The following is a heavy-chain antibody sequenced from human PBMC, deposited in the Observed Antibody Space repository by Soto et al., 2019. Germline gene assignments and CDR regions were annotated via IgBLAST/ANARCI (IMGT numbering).Heavy chain of an antibody. Sequence: SETLSLTCTVTGDSISSRSYYWGWIRQPPGKGLEWIGYIYHSGSTYYNPSLKSRVTMSVDTSKNQFSLELSSVTAADTAVYYCARGYYDFWSGYYTTPPFFDYWGQGTLVTVSS. CDR3: ARGYYDFWSGYYTTPPFFDY. CDR1: GDSISSRSYY. D-gene: IGHD3-3*01. CDR2: IYHSGST. V-gene: IGHV4-39*07. J-gene: IGHJ4*02.